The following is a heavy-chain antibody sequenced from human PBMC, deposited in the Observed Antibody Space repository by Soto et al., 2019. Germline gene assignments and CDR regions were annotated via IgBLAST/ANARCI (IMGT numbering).Heavy chain of an antibody. D-gene: IGHD3-16*02. CDR3: ARPSYFDYIWGSYLDY. Sequence: GGSLRLSCAASGFTFSSYAMSWVRQAPGKGLEWVSAISGSGGSTYYADSVKGRFTISRDNSENTVYLQMNSLRVEDTAVYYCARPSYFDYIWGSYLDYWGQGALVTVSS. CDR2: ISGSGGST. CDR1: GFTFSSYA. V-gene: IGHV3-23*01. J-gene: IGHJ4*02.